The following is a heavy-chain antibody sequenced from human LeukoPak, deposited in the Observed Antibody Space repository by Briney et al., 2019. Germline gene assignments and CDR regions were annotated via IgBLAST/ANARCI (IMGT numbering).Heavy chain of an antibody. CDR3: ASLVGATTNY. CDR2: INHSGST. CDR1: GGSFSGYY. Sequence: SETLSLTCAVYGGSFSGYYWSWIRKPPGKGLEWIGEINHSGSTNYNPSLKSRVTISVDTSKNQFSLKLSSVTAADTAVYYCASLVGATTNYWGQGTLVTVSS. J-gene: IGHJ4*02. D-gene: IGHD1-26*01. V-gene: IGHV4-34*01.